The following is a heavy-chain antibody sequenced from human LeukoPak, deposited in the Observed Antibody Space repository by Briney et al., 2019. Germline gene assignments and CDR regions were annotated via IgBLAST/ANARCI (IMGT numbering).Heavy chain of an antibody. D-gene: IGHD3-22*01. CDR2: IYYSGRT. CDR3: ARVRGYYDSSGYDY. CDR1: GGSISSYY. V-gene: IGHV4-59*01. J-gene: IGHJ4*02. Sequence: SETLSLTCTVSGGSISSYYWSWIRQPPGKGLEWIGYIYYSGRTKYNPSLKSRVTISVDTSKNQISLKLSSVTAADTAVYYCARVRGYYDSSGYDYWGQGTLVTVSS.